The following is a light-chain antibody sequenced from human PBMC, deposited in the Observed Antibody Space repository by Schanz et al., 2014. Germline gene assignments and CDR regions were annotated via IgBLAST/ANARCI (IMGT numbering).Light chain of an antibody. J-gene: IGKJ4*01. CDR1: QSVLYSANNKNY. CDR3: QQYYSIARG. Sequence: DIVMTQSPDSLAVSLGERATINCKSSQSVLYSANNKNYLAWYQQKPGQPPKLLIYWASTRESGVPDRFSGSGSGADFTLTISSLQAEDVAVYYCQQYYSIARGFGGGTKVEIK. V-gene: IGKV4-1*01. CDR2: WAS.